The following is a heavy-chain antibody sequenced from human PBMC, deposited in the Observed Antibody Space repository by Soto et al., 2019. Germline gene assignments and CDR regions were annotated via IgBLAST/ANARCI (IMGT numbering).Heavy chain of an antibody. J-gene: IGHJ6*02. CDR1: GFTFSSFA. V-gene: IGHV3-23*01. CDR3: AREVRSPVTTRAGDRYNYDDPED. CDR2: ISGDGIRT. D-gene: IGHD4-17*01. Sequence: EVQLLESGGGLEQPGGSLRLSCAVSGFTFSSFAMTWVRQAPGKGLEWVSGISGDGIRTYYTDSVRGWFTISRDNSKNTLYLQIDYLSVEDTAVYFWAREVRSPVTTRAGDRYNYDDPEDWGQGIKVT.